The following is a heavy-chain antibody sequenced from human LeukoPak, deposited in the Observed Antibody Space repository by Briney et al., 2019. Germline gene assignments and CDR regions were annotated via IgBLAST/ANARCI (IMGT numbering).Heavy chain of an antibody. CDR2: INHSGST. D-gene: IGHD6-19*01. CDR1: GGSFSDYY. Sequence: PSETLSLTCAVYGGSFSDYYWSWIRQPPGKGLEWIGEINHSGSTNYNPSLKSRVTISVDTSNNQFSLKLSSATAADTAVYYCARSRLGTDLWGRGILVTVSS. J-gene: IGHJ2*01. CDR3: ARSRLGTDL. V-gene: IGHV4-34*01.